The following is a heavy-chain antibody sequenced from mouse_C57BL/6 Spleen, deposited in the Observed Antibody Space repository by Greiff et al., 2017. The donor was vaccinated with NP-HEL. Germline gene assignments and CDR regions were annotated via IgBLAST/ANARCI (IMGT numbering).Heavy chain of an antibody. Sequence: EVMLVESGGGLVKPGGSLKLSCAASGFTFSDYGMHWVRQAPEKGLEWVAYISSGSSTIYYADTVKGRFTISRANAKNTLFLQMTSLRSDDTAIYYCARDYSNYVFDYWGQGTTLTVSS. CDR3: ARDYSNYVFDY. D-gene: IGHD2-5*01. V-gene: IGHV5-17*01. J-gene: IGHJ2*01. CDR2: ISSGSSTI. CDR1: GFTFSDYG.